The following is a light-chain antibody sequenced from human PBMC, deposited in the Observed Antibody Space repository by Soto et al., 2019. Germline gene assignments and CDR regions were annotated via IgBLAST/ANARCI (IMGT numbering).Light chain of an antibody. J-gene: IGLJ1*01. CDR1: SSNIGSCT. Sequence: QSVLTQPPSASGTPGQTVTVSCSGSSSNIGSCTVNWYQQLPGTAPKLVIYSNHQRPSGVPDRFSGSKSGTSASLAISGLQSEDEADYYCAAWDDSLNGSVFGSGTKLTVL. CDR2: SNH. V-gene: IGLV1-44*01. CDR3: AAWDDSLNGSV.